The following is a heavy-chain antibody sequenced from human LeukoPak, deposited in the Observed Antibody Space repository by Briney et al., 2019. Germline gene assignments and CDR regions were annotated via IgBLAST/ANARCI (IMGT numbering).Heavy chain of an antibody. V-gene: IGHV5-10-1*01. CDR3: ARHASVLRYFDWLTNWFDP. D-gene: IGHD3-9*01. CDR1: GYSFTSYW. Sequence: GESLRISCKGLGYSFTSYWMSWVRQRPGKGLEWMGRIDPSDSYINYSPSFQGHVTISADKSISTAYLQWSSLKASDTAMYYCARHASVLRYFDWLTNWFDPWGQGTLVTVSS. J-gene: IGHJ5*02. CDR2: IDPSDSYI.